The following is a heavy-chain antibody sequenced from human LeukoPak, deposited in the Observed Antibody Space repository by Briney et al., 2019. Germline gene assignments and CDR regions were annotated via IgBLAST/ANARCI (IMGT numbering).Heavy chain of an antibody. V-gene: IGHV3-74*01. CDR1: GFTFSNYW. J-gene: IGHJ4*02. CDR3: ARAVYSNPPDF. Sequence: GGALRLSCAASGFTFSNYWMFWVRQVPGKGLVWVSRIERDGGSPRHADPVKGRFLMSRDNDKNTVDLQMNSLRAEDTAVYYCARAVYSNPPDFWGQGALVTVFS. CDR2: IERDGGSP. D-gene: IGHD6-13*01.